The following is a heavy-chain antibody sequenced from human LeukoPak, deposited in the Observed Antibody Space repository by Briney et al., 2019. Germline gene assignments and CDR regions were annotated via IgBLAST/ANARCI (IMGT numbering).Heavy chain of an antibody. J-gene: IGHJ3*02. CDR3: ARDRSYGGWRMDI. V-gene: IGHV4-31*03. D-gene: IGHD4-23*01. CDR1: GGSISSGGYY. CDR2: IYYSGNT. Sequence: SETLSLTCTVSGGSISSGGYYWSWIRQHPGKGLEWIGYIYYSGNTYYNPSLKSRVTISVDTSKNQFSLKLSSVTAADTAVYYRARDRSYGGWRMDIWGQGTMVTVSS.